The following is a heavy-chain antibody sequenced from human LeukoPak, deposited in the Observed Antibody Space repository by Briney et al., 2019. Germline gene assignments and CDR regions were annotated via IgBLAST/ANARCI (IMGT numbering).Heavy chain of an antibody. V-gene: IGHV4-34*01. J-gene: IGHJ1*01. CDR3: ARGRLGYSSGWYRYAEYFQH. CDR2: INHSGST. CDR1: GGSFSGYY. Sequence: SETLSLTCAVYGGSFSGYYWSWIRPPPGKGLEWIGEINHSGSTNYNPSLKSRVTISVDTSKNQFSLKLSSVTAADTAVYYCARGRLGYSSGWYRYAEYFQHWGQGTLVTVSS. D-gene: IGHD6-19*01.